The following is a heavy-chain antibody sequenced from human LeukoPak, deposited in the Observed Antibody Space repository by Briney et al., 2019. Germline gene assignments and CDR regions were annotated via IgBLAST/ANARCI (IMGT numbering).Heavy chain of an antibody. V-gene: IGHV4-34*01. CDR3: ARLIGELWFGDYYYYYMDV. CDR1: GFTFTKAW. D-gene: IGHD3-10*01. Sequence: GSLRLSCAASGFTFTKAWMSWIRQPPGKGLEWIGEINHSGSTNYNPSLKSRVTISVDTSKNQFSLKLSSVTAADTAVYYCARLIGELWFGDYYYYYMDVWGKGTTVTISS. J-gene: IGHJ6*03. CDR2: INHSGST.